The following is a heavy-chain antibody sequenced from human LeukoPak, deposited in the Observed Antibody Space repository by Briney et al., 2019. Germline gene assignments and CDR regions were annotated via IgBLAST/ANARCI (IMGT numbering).Heavy chain of an antibody. J-gene: IGHJ2*01. D-gene: IGHD6-13*01. CDR2: ISHTGSI. V-gene: IGHV4-4*02. CDR3: ARDNERRLTAAGTAAFDL. Sequence: SETLSLTCVVSGASITSRIWWSWVRQPPGKGLEWIGEISHTGSIDYTPSLKSRATISLDKSKNQLSLNLTSVTAADTAMYYCARDNERRLTAAGTAAFDLWGRGTLVTVSS. CDR1: GASITSRIW.